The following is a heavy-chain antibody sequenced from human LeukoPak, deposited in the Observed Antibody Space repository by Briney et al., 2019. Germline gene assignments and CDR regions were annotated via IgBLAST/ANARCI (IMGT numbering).Heavy chain of an antibody. CDR3: VKALGYCSGGSCLAFDI. Sequence: PGGSLRLSCAASGFTFSSYSMNWVRQAPGKGLEYVSAISSNGGSTYYADSVKGRFTISRDNSKNTLYLQMSSLRAEDTAVYYCVKALGYCSGGSCLAFDIWGQGTMVTVSS. CDR1: GFTFSSYS. D-gene: IGHD2-15*01. V-gene: IGHV3-64D*06. CDR2: ISSNGGST. J-gene: IGHJ3*02.